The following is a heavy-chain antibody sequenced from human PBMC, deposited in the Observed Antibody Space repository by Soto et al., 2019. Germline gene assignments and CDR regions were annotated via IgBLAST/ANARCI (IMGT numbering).Heavy chain of an antibody. D-gene: IGHD5-18*01. CDR1: GFTFSSSA. CDR3: AADKGYSYGYGTY. J-gene: IGHJ4*02. CDR2: IGVGSGNT. V-gene: IGHV1-58*01. Sequence: SVKVSCKASGFTFSSSAVQWARQARGQRLEWIGWIGVGSGNTDYAQKFQERVTITRDMSTSTAYMELSSLRSEDTAVYYCAADKGYSYGYGTYWGQGTLVTVSS.